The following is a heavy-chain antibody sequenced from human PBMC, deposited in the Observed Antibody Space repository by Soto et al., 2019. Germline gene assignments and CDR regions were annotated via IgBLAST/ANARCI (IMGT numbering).Heavy chain of an antibody. CDR3: ARDVGYCSSTSCLAADY. CDR1: GFTFSSYA. J-gene: IGHJ4*02. Sequence: PGGSLRLSCAASGFTFSSYAMHWVRQAPGKGLEWVAVISYDGSNKYYADSVKGRFTISRDNSKNTLYLQMNSLRAEDTAVYYCARDVGYCSSTSCLAADYWGQGTLVTVSS. CDR2: ISYDGSNK. V-gene: IGHV3-30-3*01. D-gene: IGHD2-2*01.